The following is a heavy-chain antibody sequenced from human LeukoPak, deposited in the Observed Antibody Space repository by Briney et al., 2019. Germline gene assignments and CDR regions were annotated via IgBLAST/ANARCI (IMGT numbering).Heavy chain of an antibody. J-gene: IGHJ4*02. V-gene: IGHV3-74*01. D-gene: IGHD3-10*01. Sequence: GGSLRLSCAASGFTFSNYWMHWVRQAPGKGLVWVSRINSDGSSTSYADSVKGRFTISGDNAKNMLYLQMNSLRAEDTAVYYCARVDYYGSGTYYEYYFDYWGQGTLVPSPQ. CDR1: GFTFSNYW. CDR3: ARVDYYGSGTYYEYYFDY. CDR2: INSDGSST.